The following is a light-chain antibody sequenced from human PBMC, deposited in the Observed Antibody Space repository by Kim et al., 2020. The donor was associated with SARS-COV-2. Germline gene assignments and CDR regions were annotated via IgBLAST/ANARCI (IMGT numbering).Light chain of an antibody. J-gene: IGLJ3*02. CDR1: SSKIGSNT. CDR3: AAWDDSLNGWV. Sequence: GQRVTISCSGSSSKIGSNTINWYQQLPETAPKLHIYSNNQRPSGVPDRFSGSKSGTSASLAISGLQSEDEADYYCAAWDDSLNGWVFGGGTKLTVL. V-gene: IGLV1-44*01. CDR2: SNN.